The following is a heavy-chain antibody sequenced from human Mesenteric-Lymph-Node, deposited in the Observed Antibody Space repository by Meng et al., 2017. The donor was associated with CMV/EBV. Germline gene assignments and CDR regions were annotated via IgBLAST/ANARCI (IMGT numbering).Heavy chain of an antibody. V-gene: IGHV3-21*01. CDR2: IGATINYI. Sequence: GSLRLSCAASSGFTFNIYTMNWVRQAPGKGLEWVSSIGATINYIYYADSVKGRFTIYRDNAKNSVYLQMNNLRAEDTAMYYCAGWKGFEWELKGHWFDPWGQGTLVTVSS. CDR1: SGFTFNIYT. D-gene: IGHD1-26*01. J-gene: IGHJ5*02. CDR3: AGWKGFEWELKGHWFDP.